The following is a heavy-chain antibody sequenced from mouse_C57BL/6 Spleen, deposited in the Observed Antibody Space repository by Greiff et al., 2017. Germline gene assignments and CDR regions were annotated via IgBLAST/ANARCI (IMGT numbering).Heavy chain of an antibody. CDR3: ARATGPFAY. V-gene: IGHV5-4*03. CDR1: GFTFSSYA. D-gene: IGHD4-1*02. CDR2: ISDGGSYT. Sequence: EVKLVESGGGLVKPGGSLKLSCAASGFTFSSYAMSWVRQTPEKRLEWVATISDGGSYTYYPDNVKGRFTISRDNAKNNLYLQMSHLKSEDTAMYYCARATGPFAYWGQGTLGTVSA. J-gene: IGHJ3*01.